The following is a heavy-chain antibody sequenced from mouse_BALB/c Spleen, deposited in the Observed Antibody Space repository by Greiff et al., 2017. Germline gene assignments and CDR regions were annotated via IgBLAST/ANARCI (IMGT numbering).Heavy chain of an antibody. Sequence: EVKLVESGGGLVQPGGSLKLSCAASGFTFSSYTMSWVRQTPEKRLEWAAYISNGGGSTYYPDTVKGRFTISRDNAKNTLYLQMSSLKSEDTAMYYCARHGRHYAMDYWGQGTSVTVSS. J-gene: IGHJ4*01. CDR3: ARHGRHYAMDY. V-gene: IGHV5-12-2*01. CDR1: GFTFSSYT. CDR2: ISNGGGST.